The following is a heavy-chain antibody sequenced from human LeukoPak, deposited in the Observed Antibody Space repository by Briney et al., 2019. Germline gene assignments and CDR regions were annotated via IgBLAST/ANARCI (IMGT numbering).Heavy chain of an antibody. CDR2: TYYSGNN. J-gene: IGHJ4*01. Sequence: SETLSLSCTVSNFSVRSTFFWAWLRQPPGKGLEWIGHTYYSGNNYYNSSLKSRVTISVDTSKNQFSLTLNSVTAADTAVYFCAREGGYVSGYIFDSWGHGILVSVSS. CDR3: AREGGYVSGYIFDS. D-gene: IGHD3-22*01. V-gene: IGHV4-38-2*02. CDR1: NFSVRSTFF.